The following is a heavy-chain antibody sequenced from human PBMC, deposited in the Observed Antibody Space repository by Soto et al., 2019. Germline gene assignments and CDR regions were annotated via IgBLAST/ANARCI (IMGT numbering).Heavy chain of an antibody. CDR2: IDPSDSYT. D-gene: IGHD1-26*01. Sequence: GESLKISCKGSGYSFTSYWISWVRQMPGKGLEWMVRIDPSDSYTNYSPSFQGHVTISADKSISTAYLQWSSLKASDTAMYYCARQVVGATHPLDYWGQGTLVTVSS. J-gene: IGHJ4*02. V-gene: IGHV5-10-1*01. CDR1: GYSFTSYW. CDR3: ARQVVGATHPLDY.